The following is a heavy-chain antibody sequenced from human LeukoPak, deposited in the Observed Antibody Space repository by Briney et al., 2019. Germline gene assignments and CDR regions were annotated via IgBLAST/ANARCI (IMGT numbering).Heavy chain of an antibody. D-gene: IGHD6-13*01. Sequence: KASETLSLTCTVSGGSISGSSFYWSWVRQPPGKGLEWIGEINHSGSTNYNPSLKSRVTISVDTSKNQFSLKLSSVTAADTAVYYCARGSYSSSWYNNWFDPWGQGTLVTVSS. V-gene: IGHV4-39*07. CDR1: GGSISGSSFY. J-gene: IGHJ5*02. CDR3: ARGSYSSSWYNNWFDP. CDR2: INHSGST.